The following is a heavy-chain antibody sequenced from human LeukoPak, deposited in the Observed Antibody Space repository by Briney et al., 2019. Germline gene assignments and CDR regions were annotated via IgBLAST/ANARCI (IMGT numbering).Heavy chain of an antibody. Sequence: GESLKISCKGSGYSFTSYWIGWVRQMPGKGLERRGIIYPGASDTRYSPSFQGQVTISADKSISTAYLQWSSLKASDTAMYYCARRNIEAINGMDVWGQGTTVTVSS. J-gene: IGHJ6*02. D-gene: IGHD2/OR15-2a*01. CDR2: IYPGASDT. V-gene: IGHV5-51*01. CDR3: ARRNIEAINGMDV. CDR1: GYSFTSYW.